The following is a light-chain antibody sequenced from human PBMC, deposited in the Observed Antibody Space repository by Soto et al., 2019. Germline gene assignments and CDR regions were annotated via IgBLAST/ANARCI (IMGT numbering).Light chain of an antibody. Sequence: QSVLTQPASVSGSPGQSITISCTGTSSDVGDYNYVSWYQQHPGKAPKLIIYEVSNRPSGVSNRFSGSKSGNTASLTISGLQAEDEADYYCSSYTSPSTPAFGTGTKVTVL. J-gene: IGLJ1*01. V-gene: IGLV2-14*01. CDR3: SSYTSPSTPA. CDR1: SSDVGDYNY. CDR2: EVS.